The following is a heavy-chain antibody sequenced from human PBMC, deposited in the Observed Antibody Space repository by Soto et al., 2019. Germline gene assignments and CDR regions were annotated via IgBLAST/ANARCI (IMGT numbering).Heavy chain of an antibody. CDR3: AGLRGYAGSPIDY. CDR2: ISYSGNT. Sequence: SETLSLTCTVSGGSIISGYWSWIRQPPGKGLEWIGYISYSGNTNYNPSLKSRVTMSVDTPKNQFSLRLSSVTTADTAVYYCAGLRGYAGSPIDYWGQGTLVTSPQ. D-gene: IGHD2-15*01. CDR1: GGSIISGY. V-gene: IGHV4-59*01. J-gene: IGHJ4*02.